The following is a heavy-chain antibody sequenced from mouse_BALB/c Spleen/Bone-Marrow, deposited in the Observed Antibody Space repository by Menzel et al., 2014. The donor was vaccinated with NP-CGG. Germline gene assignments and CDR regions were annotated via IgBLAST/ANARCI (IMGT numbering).Heavy chain of an antibody. CDR1: GFNIKDYY. D-gene: IGHD2-1*01. J-gene: IGHJ3*01. V-gene: IGHV14-1*02. CDR3: AGGNYRFAY. Sequence: VHVKQSGAELVRPGALVKLSCKASGFNIKDYYMHWVKQRPEQGLEWIGWIDPENGNTIYDPKFQGKASITADTSSNTAYLQLSSLTSEDTAVYYCAGGNYRFAYWGQGTLVTVPA. CDR2: IDPENGNT.